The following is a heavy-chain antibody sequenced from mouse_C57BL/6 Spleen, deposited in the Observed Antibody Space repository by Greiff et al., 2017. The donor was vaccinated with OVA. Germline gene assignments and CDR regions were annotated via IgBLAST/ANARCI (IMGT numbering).Heavy chain of an antibody. J-gene: IGHJ1*03. Sequence: EVQLQQSGPELVKPGASVKIPCKASGYTFTDYNMDWVKQSHGKSLEWIGDINPNNGGTIYNQKFKGKATLTVDKSSSTAYMELRSLTSEDTAVYYCARKTYDYGGDWYFDVWGTGTTVTVSS. D-gene: IGHD2-4*01. CDR3: ARKTYDYGGDWYFDV. V-gene: IGHV1-18*01. CDR2: INPNNGGT. CDR1: GYTFTDYN.